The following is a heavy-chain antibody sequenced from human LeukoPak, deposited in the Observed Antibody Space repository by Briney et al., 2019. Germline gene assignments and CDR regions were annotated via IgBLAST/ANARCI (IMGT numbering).Heavy chain of an antibody. CDR1: GYTFTSYG. J-gene: IGHJ5*02. Sequence: ASVKVSCKASGYTFTSYGISWVRQAPGQGLEWMGWISAYNGNTNYAQKLQGRVTMTTDTSTSTAYMELRSLRSDDTAVYYCARQKLPRFLECLLPQYNWFDPWGQGTLVTVSS. CDR2: ISAYNGNT. D-gene: IGHD3-3*01. V-gene: IGHV1-18*01. CDR3: ARQKLPRFLECLLPQYNWFDP.